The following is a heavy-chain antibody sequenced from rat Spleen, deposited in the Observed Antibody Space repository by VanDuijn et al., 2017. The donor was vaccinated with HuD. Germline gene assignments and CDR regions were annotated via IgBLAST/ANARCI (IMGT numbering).Heavy chain of an antibody. CDR3: ARLGIAAIGNWFSY. Sequence: EVQLVESGGALVQPGRSLKLSCSASGFTFSNYGMARVRQAPPKGLEWVVTINYAGSSTPYRVYVKGRFTISRDNTKNILFLQMDSLRSEDTATHYCARLGIAAIGNWFSYWGQGTLVTVSS. CDR2: INYAGSST. D-gene: IGHD1-2*01. CDR1: GFTFSNYG. J-gene: IGHJ3*01. V-gene: IGHV5-29*01.